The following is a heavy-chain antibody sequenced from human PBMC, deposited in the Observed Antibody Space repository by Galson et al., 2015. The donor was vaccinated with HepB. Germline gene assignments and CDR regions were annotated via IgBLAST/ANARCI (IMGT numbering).Heavy chain of an antibody. Sequence: SVKVSCKASGGTFSSYAISWVRQAPGQGLEWMRGIIPIFGTANYAQKFQGRVTITADESTSTAYMELSSLRSEDTAVYYCARSAVVGAISSYYYYYMDVWGKGTTVTVSS. D-gene: IGHD1-26*01. CDR1: GGTFSSYA. CDR3: ARSAVVGAISSYYYYYMDV. J-gene: IGHJ6*03. CDR2: IIPIFGTA. V-gene: IGHV1-69*13.